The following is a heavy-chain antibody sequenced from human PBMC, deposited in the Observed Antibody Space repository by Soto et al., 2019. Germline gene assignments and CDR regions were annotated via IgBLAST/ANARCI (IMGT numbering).Heavy chain of an antibody. D-gene: IGHD6-13*01. CDR2: ISYDGSNK. CDR3: ARDLLAAEAMDV. Sequence: QVPLVESGGGVVQPGRSLRLSCAASGFTFSSYAMHWVRQAPGKGLEWVAVISYDGSNKYYADSVKGRFTISRDNSKNTLYLQMNSLRAEDTAVYYCARDLLAAEAMDVWGQGTTVTVSS. V-gene: IGHV3-30-3*01. CDR1: GFTFSSYA. J-gene: IGHJ6*02.